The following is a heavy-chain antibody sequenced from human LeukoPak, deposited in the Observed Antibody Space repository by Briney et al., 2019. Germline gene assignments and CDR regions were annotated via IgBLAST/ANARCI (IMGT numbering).Heavy chain of an antibody. CDR2: INPNSGGT. J-gene: IGHJ4*02. Sequence: ASVKVSCKASGYTFTGYYMHWVRQAPGQGLEWMGWINPNSGGTNYAQKFQGRVTMTEDTSTDTAYMELSSLRSEDTAVYYCAAGSYYHYWGQGTLVTVSS. V-gene: IGHV1-2*02. D-gene: IGHD1-26*01. CDR3: AAGSYYHY. CDR1: GYTFTGYY.